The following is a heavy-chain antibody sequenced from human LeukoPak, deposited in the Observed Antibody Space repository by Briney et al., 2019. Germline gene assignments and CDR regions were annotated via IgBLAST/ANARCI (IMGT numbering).Heavy chain of an antibody. J-gene: IGHJ5*02. Sequence: SETLSLTCTVSGGSISSSSYYWGWIRQPPGKGLEWIGSIYYSGSTYYNPSLKSRVTISVDTSKNQFSPKLSSVTAADTAVYYCARRPDSSGWYNWFDPWGQGTLVTVSS. CDR3: ARRPDSSGWYNWFDP. CDR1: GGSISSSSYY. CDR2: IYYSGST. V-gene: IGHV4-39*01. D-gene: IGHD6-19*01.